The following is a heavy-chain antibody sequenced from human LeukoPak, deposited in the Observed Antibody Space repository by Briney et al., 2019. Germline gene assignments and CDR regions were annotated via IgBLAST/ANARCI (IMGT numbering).Heavy chain of an antibody. CDR2: IYSGGST. Sequence: GGSLRLSCAASGFTVSSNYMSWVRQAPGKGLEWVSVIYSGGSTYYADSVKGRFTISRDNSKNTLYLQMNSLRAEDTAVYYCARGLRSSGWSLFDYWGQATLVTVSS. J-gene: IGHJ4*02. CDR1: GFTVSSNY. CDR3: ARGLRSSGWSLFDY. D-gene: IGHD6-19*01. V-gene: IGHV3-66*01.